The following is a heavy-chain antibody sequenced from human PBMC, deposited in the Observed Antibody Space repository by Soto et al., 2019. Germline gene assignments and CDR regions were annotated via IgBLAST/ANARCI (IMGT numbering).Heavy chain of an antibody. D-gene: IGHD1-20*01. V-gene: IGHV4-59*08. CDR2: IYYSGST. CDR3: ARHWGDNWNPSAFDI. CDR1: GGSISSYY. Sequence: SETLSLTCTVSGGSISSYYWSWIRQPPGKGLEWIGYIYYSGSTNYNPSLKSRVTISVDTSKNQFSLKLSSVTAADTAVYYCARHWGDNWNPSAFDIRGQGTMVTVSS. J-gene: IGHJ3*02.